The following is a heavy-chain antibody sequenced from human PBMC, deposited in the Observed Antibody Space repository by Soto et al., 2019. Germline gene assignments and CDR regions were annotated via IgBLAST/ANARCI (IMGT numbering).Heavy chain of an antibody. V-gene: IGHV4-39*01. D-gene: IGHD3-10*01. CDR2: IYYSGST. CDR1: GESISGTIYY. Sequence: SETLSLTCIVSGESISGTIYYWGWIRQPPGKGLEWIGSIYYSGSTYYNPSLKSRVTISVDTSKNQFSLKLSSVTAADTAVYYCVGGSGSYYDYYYGMDVWGQGTTVTVSS. J-gene: IGHJ6*02. CDR3: VGGSGSYYDYYYGMDV.